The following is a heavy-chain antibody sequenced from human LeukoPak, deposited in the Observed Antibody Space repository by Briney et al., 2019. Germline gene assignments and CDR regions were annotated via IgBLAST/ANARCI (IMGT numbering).Heavy chain of an antibody. D-gene: IGHD3-10*01. CDR3: AKGIGSGSYYLFDY. Sequence: GGSLRLSCAASGNYWMHWVRQAPGKGLVWVSHINSDGSWTSYADSVKGRFTISRDNSKNTLYLQMNSLRAEDTAVYYRAKGIGSGSYYLFDYWGQGTLVTVSS. CDR2: INSDGSWT. CDR1: GNYW. V-gene: IGHV3-74*01. J-gene: IGHJ4*02.